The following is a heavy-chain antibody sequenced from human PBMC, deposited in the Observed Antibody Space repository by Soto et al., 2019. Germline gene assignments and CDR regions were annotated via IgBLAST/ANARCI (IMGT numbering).Heavy chain of an antibody. CDR2: IYHSGST. V-gene: IGHV4-39*07. J-gene: IGHJ4*02. Sequence: PSETLSLTCSVSGGSISSSSYFWGWIRQPPGKGLEWIGEIYHSGSTNYNPSLKSRVTISVDKSKNQFSLKLSSVTAADTAVYYCARNGGPDGSSWGQGTLVTVSS. CDR1: GGSISSSSYF. D-gene: IGHD6-13*01. CDR3: ARNGGPDGSS.